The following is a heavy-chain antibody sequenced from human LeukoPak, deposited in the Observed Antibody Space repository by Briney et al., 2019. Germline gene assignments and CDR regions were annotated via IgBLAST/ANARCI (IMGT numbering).Heavy chain of an antibody. V-gene: IGHV4-38-2*02. Sequence: PSETLSLTYTVSNYSISSGYYWGWIRQPPGKGLEWIGSIYYSGSTYYNSSLKSRVTISVDTSKNQFSLKLSSVTAADTAIYYCTREYGFMTTVFHAFDIWGQGTMVTVSS. J-gene: IGHJ3*02. CDR1: NYSISSGYY. CDR2: IYYSGST. D-gene: IGHD4-17*01. CDR3: TREYGFMTTVFHAFDI.